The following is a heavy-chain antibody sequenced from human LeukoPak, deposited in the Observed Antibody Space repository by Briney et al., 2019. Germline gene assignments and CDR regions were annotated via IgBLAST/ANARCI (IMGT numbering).Heavy chain of an antibody. CDR2: MIPIFGTA. CDR3: AIDILTGPYYYYYYMDV. D-gene: IGHD3-9*01. V-gene: IGHV1-69*05. Sequence: SVKVSCKASGGTFSSYAISWVRQAPGQGLKWMGGMIPIFGTANHAQKFQGRVTITTDESTSTAYMELSSLRSEDTAVYYCAIDILTGPYYYYYYMDVWGKGTTVTVSS. J-gene: IGHJ6*03. CDR1: GGTFSSYA.